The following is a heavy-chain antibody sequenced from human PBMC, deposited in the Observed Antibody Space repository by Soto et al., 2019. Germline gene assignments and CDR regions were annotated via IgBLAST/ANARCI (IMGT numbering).Heavy chain of an antibody. J-gene: IGHJ5*02. Sequence: ASVKVSCKASGYTFTGYYMHWVRQAPGQGLEWMGWINPNSGGTNYGQKFQGRVTMTRDTSISTAYMELSRLRSDDTAVYYCARGAVAVYNWFDPWGQGTLVTVSS. CDR2: INPNSGGT. V-gene: IGHV1-2*02. D-gene: IGHD6-19*01. CDR1: GYTFTGYY. CDR3: ARGAVAVYNWFDP.